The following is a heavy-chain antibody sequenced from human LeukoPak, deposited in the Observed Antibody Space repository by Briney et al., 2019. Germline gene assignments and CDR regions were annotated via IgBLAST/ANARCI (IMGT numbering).Heavy chain of an antibody. CDR2: ISGSGGST. CDR3: AKVGMGYDSSGYYYYYGMDV. V-gene: IGHV3-23*01. CDR1: GFTFSSYA. Sequence: GGSLRLSCAASGFTFSSYAMSWVRQAPGKGLEWVSAISGSGGSTYYADSVKGRFTISRDNSQNTLYLQMNSLRAEDTAVYYCAKVGMGYDSSGYYYYYGMDVWGQGTTVTVSS. D-gene: IGHD3-22*01. J-gene: IGHJ6*02.